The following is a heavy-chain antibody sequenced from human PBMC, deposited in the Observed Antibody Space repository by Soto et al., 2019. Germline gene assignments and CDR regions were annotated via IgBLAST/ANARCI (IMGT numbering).Heavy chain of an antibody. CDR2: ISPYNGNT. V-gene: IGHV1-18*04. Sequence: ASVKVSCEASGYTFSNYGINWVRQAPGQGLEWMGWISPYNGNTKYAQKLQGRVTMTTDTSTSTAYMELRSLRSDDTAVYYCARDLSDSGGFDPWGQGTLVTVSS. J-gene: IGHJ5*02. D-gene: IGHD3-10*01. CDR3: ARDLSDSGGFDP. CDR1: GYTFSNYG.